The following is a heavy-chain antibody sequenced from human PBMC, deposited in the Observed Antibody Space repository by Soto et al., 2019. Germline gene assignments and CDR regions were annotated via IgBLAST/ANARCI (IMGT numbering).Heavy chain of an antibody. D-gene: IGHD5-18*01. J-gene: IGHJ6*02. CDR2: IYPGDSDT. Sequence: PGESLKISCKGSGYSFTSYWIGWVRQMPGKGLEWMGIIYPGDSDTRYSPSFQGQVTISADKSISTAYLQWSSLKASDTAMYYCARLGGYSYGSLYYYYYGMDVWGQGTTVTV. CDR1: GYSFTSYW. V-gene: IGHV5-51*01. CDR3: ARLGGYSYGSLYYYYYGMDV.